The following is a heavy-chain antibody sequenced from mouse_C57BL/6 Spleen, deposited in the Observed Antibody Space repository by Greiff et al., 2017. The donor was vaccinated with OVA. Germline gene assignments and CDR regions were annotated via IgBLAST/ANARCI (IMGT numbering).Heavy chain of an antibody. D-gene: IGHD2-1*01. CDR2: IYPGSGST. CDR3: ARYGNYVDYFDY. V-gene: IGHV1-55*01. Sequence: QVQLQQSGAELVKPGASVKMSCKASGYTFTSYWITWVKQRPGQGLEWIGDIYPGSGSTNYNEKFKSKATLTVDTSSSTAYMQLSSLTSEDSAVYYCARYGNYVDYFDYWGQGTTLTVSS. CDR1: GYTFTSYW. J-gene: IGHJ2*01.